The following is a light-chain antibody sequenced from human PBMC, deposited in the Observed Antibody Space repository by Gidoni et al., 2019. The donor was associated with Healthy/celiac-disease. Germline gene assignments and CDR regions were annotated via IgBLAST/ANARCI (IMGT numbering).Light chain of an antibody. CDR1: QSISNW. Sequence: DIQMTQSPSTLAASVGDRVTITRRASQSISNWLIWYQHKPRKPPKLLIYQASSLESGVPSRFSSSGSGTDCTLTISSLQPDDFETYYCQHGSFGQGTKLEIK. V-gene: IGKV1-5*03. CDR2: QAS. CDR3: QHGS. J-gene: IGKJ2*04.